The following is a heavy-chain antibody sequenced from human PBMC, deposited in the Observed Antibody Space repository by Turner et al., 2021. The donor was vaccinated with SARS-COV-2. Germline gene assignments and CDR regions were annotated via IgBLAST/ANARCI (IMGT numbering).Heavy chain of an antibody. CDR3: ARDEGHYNRGALDV. D-gene: IGHD4-4*01. Sequence: EVQLVESGGGLVKPGGSLRLSCAASGFNFGKYSMNWVRQAPGKGLEWVSSISSTTNYIYYTDSLKGRITISRDNAKNSLYLDMTNLRAEDTAMYYCARDEGHYNRGALDVWGQGTMVTVSS. CDR1: GFNFGKYS. J-gene: IGHJ3*01. V-gene: IGHV3-21*01. CDR2: ISSTTNYI.